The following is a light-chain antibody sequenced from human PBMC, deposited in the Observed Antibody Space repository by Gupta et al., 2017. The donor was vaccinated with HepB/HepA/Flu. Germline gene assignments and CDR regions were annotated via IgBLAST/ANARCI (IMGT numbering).Light chain of an antibody. CDR3: KQFYSTPT. J-gene: IGKJ1*01. V-gene: IGKV4-1*01. Sequence: DILTGLSPDSLAVSLGESAPINCKSSQSALHSSNNKNHLSWYQKKSGLPPKLPIYWAYTRQSGVPDRFSGSGSETDFTLPIRSLQAEDVAVYYCKQFYSTPTVGQGTKGEI. CDR1: QSALHSSNNKNH. CDR2: WAY.